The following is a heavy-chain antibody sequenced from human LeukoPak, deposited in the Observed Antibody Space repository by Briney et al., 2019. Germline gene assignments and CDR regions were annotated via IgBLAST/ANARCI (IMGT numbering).Heavy chain of an antibody. V-gene: IGHV1-3*01. CDR2: INAGNGNT. CDR1: GYTFTSCD. Sequence: ASVKVSCKASGYTFTSCDINWVRQAPGQRLEWMGWINAGNGNTKYSQKFQGRVTITRDTSASTAYMELSSLRSEDTAVYYCARQVDENGYDLADYWGQGTLVTVSS. CDR3: ARQVDENGYDLADY. J-gene: IGHJ4*02. D-gene: IGHD5-12*01.